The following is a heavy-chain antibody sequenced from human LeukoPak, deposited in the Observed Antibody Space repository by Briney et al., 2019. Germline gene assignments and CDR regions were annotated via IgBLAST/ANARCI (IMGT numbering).Heavy chain of an antibody. V-gene: IGHV4-39*01. CDR1: GGSISSGSYY. CDR3: ARHTTRTQNGAFDI. CDR2: IYSSGST. J-gene: IGHJ3*02. Sequence: SETLSLTCTVSGGSISSGSYYWGCIRQPPGKGLEWIGLIYSSGSTFYNPSLKSRVTISVDTSKNQFSLKLSSVTAADTAVYYCARHTTRTQNGAFDIWGQGAMVTVSS. D-gene: IGHD1-1*01.